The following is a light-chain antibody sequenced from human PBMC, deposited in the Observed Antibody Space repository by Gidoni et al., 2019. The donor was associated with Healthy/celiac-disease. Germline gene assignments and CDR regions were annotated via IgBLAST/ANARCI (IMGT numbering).Light chain of an antibody. J-gene: IGKJ3*01. CDR1: RSLVYSDGNTY. V-gene: IGKV2-30*01. CDR3: MQGTHWPPFT. Sequence: DVVMTQSPLSLPVTLGQPASISCSSSRSLVYSDGNTYLNWFQQRPGQSPRRLIYKVSNRDSGVPDRCSGSGSGTDFTLKISRVEAEDVGVYYCMQGTHWPPFTFGPGTKVDIK. CDR2: KVS.